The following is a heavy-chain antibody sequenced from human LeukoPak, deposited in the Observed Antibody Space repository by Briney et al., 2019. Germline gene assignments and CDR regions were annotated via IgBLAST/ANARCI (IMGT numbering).Heavy chain of an antibody. V-gene: IGHV3-74*01. CDR1: GFTFRSYW. D-gene: IGHD6-19*01. J-gene: IGHJ4*02. CDR3: AKRGDGGAWYDY. Sequence: PGGSLRLSCAVSGFTFRSYWMDWVRQVPGKGLVWVSRISSDGSNTAYADSVKGRFTISRDNAKNTMYLQMSSLRAEDTAVYYCAKRGDGGAWYDYWGQGTLVIVSS. CDR2: ISSDGSNT.